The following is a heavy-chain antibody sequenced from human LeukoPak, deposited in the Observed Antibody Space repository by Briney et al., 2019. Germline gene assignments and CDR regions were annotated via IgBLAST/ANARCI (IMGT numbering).Heavy chain of an antibody. J-gene: IGHJ4*02. CDR1: GFAFSSYT. D-gene: IGHD7-27*01. CDR3: ARCRGGVGNFDY. Sequence: PGGSLRLSCAASGFAFSSYTMNWVRQAPGKGLEWVSFISTSSSYIYYADSVKGRFTISRDNSKNSLYLQMNSLRAEDTAVYYCARCRGGVGNFDYWGQGTLVTVSS. V-gene: IGHV3-21*01. CDR2: ISTSSSYI.